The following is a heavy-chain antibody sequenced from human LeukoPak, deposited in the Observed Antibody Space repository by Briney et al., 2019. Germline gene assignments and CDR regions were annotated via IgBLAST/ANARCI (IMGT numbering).Heavy chain of an antibody. D-gene: IGHD5-24*01. Sequence: GGSLRLSCAASGFTFSDYYMSWIRQAPGKGLEWVSYISSSGSTIYYADPVKGRFTISRDNAKNSLYLQMNSLRAEDTGVYYCASSAPKRWLQYSGAFDIWGQGTMVTVSS. CDR2: ISSSGSTI. V-gene: IGHV3-11*01. CDR1: GFTFSDYY. CDR3: ASSAPKRWLQYSGAFDI. J-gene: IGHJ3*02.